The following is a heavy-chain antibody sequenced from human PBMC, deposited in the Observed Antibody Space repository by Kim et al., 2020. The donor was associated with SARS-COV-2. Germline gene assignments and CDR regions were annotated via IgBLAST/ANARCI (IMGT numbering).Heavy chain of an antibody. D-gene: IGHD3-9*01. CDR1: GGSISSGGYY. CDR2: IYYSGST. Sequence: SETLSLTCTVSGGSISSGGYYWSWIRQHPGKGLEWIGYIYYSGSTYYNPSLKSRVTISVDTSKNQFSLKLSSVTAADTAVYYCARAQLLRTAQILTGYYAVSVSAFDIWGQGTMVTVSS. CDR3: ARAQLLRTAQILTGYYAVSVSAFDI. J-gene: IGHJ3*02. V-gene: IGHV4-31*03.